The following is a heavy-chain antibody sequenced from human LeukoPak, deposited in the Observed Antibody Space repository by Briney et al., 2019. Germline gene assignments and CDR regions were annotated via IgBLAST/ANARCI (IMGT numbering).Heavy chain of an antibody. V-gene: IGHV4-34*01. CDR3: ARGGETTVTSRYRYNWFDP. Sequence: PSETLSLTCAVYGGSFSGYYWSWIRQPPGKGLEWIGEINHSGSTNYNPSLKSRVTISVDTSKNQFSLKLSSVTAADTAVYYCARGGETTVTSRYRYNWFDPWGQGTLVTVSS. CDR2: INHSGST. D-gene: IGHD4-4*01. J-gene: IGHJ5*02. CDR1: GGSFSGYY.